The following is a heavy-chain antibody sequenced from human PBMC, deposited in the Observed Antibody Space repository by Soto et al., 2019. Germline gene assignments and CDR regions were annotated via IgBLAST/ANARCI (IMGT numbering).Heavy chain of an antibody. D-gene: IGHD1-1*01. CDR2: IYYSGST. CDR1: GGSISSGGYF. CDR3: ARWTTTSRGAFDS. V-gene: IGHV4-31*03. Sequence: SETLSLTCTVSGGSISSGGYFWSWIRQHPGKGLEWIGYIYYSGSTYHNPSLKSRITISVNTSKNQFSLKLSSVTAADTAVYYCARWTTTSRGAFDSWGQGTVVTVSS. J-gene: IGHJ3*02.